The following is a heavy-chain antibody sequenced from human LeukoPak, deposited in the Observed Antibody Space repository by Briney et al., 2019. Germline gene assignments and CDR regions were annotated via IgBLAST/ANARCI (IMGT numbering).Heavy chain of an antibody. V-gene: IGHV1-2*02. J-gene: IGHJ4*02. CDR2: INSNSGGT. D-gene: IGHD6-19*01. CDR1: GYTFTDYY. CDR3: ARVRVYSSGWNFDY. Sequence: GASVKVSCKASGYTFTDYYVHWVRQAPGQGLEWMGWINSNSGGTSYAQNFQGRVTMTRDTSISTLYVELGSLRSDDTAVYYCARVRVYSSGWNFDYWGQGTLVTVSS.